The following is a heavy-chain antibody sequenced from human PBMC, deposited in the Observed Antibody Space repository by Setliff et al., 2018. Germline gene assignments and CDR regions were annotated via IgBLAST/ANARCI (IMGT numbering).Heavy chain of an antibody. Sequence: ASVKVSCKTSRGTFSNYAISWVRQAPGQGLEWMGGTTPIFTTANYAQKLQGRVTITADESTSTAYMELSSLKSEDTAVYYCARSPFPVDTVMVTTFDSWGQGTLVTVSS. J-gene: IGHJ4*02. V-gene: IGHV1-69*13. CDR3: ARSPFPVDTVMVTTFDS. CDR1: RGTFSNYA. D-gene: IGHD5-18*01. CDR2: TTPIFTTA.